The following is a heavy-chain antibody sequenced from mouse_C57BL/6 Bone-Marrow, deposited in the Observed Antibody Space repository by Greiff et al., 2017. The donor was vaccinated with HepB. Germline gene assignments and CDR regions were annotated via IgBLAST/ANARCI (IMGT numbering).Heavy chain of an antibody. CDR1: GYSITSGYY. CDR3: ACGSVDY. V-gene: IGHV3-6*01. CDR2: ISYDGSN. Sequence: EVQLQESGPGLVKPSQSLSLTCSVTGYSITSGYYWNWIRQFPGNKLEWMGYISYDGSNNYNPSLKNRISITRDTSKNQFFLKLNSVTTEDTATYYCACGSVDYWGQGTTLTVSS. J-gene: IGHJ2*01. D-gene: IGHD1-1*02.